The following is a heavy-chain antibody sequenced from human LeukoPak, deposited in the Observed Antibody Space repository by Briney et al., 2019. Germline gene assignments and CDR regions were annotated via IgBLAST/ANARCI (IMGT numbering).Heavy chain of an antibody. V-gene: IGHV4-59*05. CDR1: GDSISSND. CDR2: IYYSAST. D-gene: IGHD4-17*01. J-gene: IGHJ6*02. CDR3: ASLPTGYSYGFDV. Sequence: SESLSPAFSVSGDSISSNDWRCVRQPPGKGLEWIGSIYYSASTYYNPSLKSRVTISVDTSKNQFSLKLSSVTAADTAVYYWASLPTGYSYGFDVWGQGTTVTVSS.